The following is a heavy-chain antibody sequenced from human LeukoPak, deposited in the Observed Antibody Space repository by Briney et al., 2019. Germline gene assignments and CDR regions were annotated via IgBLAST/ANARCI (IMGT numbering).Heavy chain of an antibody. CDR3: AIGPPQDDFCSSTSCGWFDP. J-gene: IGHJ5*02. Sequence: GASVKVSCKASGYTFTSYGISWVRQAPGQGLEWMGGIIPIFGTANYAQKFQGRVTITTDESTSTAYMELSSLRSEDTAVYYCAIGPPQDDFCSSTSCGWFDPWGQGTLVTVSS. D-gene: IGHD2-2*01. CDR2: IIPIFGTA. CDR1: GYTFTSYG. V-gene: IGHV1-69*05.